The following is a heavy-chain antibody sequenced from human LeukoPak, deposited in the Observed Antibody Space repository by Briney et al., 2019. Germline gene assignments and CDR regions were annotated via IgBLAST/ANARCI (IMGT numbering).Heavy chain of an antibody. V-gene: IGHV3-7*01. CDR1: GFTFSNNW. CDR2: IKKDGSEK. D-gene: IGHD6-13*01. Sequence: GGSLRLSCAASGFTFSNNWLSWVRQAPGKGLEWVANIKKDGSEKYYVDSVKGRFTISRDNSKNTLYLQMNSLRVEDTAVYYCARGSIAAAGSSKGYMDVWGKGTTVTVSS. CDR3: ARGSIAAAGSSKGYMDV. J-gene: IGHJ6*03.